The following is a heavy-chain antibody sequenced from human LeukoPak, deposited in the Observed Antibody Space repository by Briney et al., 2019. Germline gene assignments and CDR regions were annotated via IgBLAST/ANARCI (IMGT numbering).Heavy chain of an antibody. Sequence: ASVKVSCKASRYTFTRSYMHCVGQAPGQAIEWRGISNPSRGSTSYAQKFQGRVTMTRYTSTSTIYMERSSLRSEDTAVYICARQVGAIDSWGQGTLVTVSS. CDR3: ARQVGAIDS. CDR1: RYTFTRSY. J-gene: IGHJ4*02. D-gene: IGHD1-26*01. V-gene: IGHV1-46*03. CDR2: SNPSRGST.